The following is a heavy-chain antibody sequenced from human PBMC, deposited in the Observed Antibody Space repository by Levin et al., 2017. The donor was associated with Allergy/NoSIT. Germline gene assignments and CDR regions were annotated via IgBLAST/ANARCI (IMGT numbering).Heavy chain of an antibody. CDR2: IDSGGAYT. CDR1: GFTFGDYY. D-gene: IGHD3-22*01. J-gene: IGHJ4*02. Sequence: LSLTCVGSGFTFGDYYIHWIRQAPGKGLEWVSYIDSGGAYTNYADSVKGRFTISRDNAKNSVYLQMNSLRAEDTAVYYCASRGPDSSGYYYDYWGRGMLVTVSS. V-gene: IGHV3-11*03. CDR3: ASRGPDSSGYYYDY.